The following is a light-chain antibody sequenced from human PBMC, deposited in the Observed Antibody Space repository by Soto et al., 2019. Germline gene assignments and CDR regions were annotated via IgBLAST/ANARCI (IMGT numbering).Light chain of an antibody. CDR2: WAS. J-gene: IGKJ2*01. V-gene: IGKV4-1*01. CDR3: QQYYSTPYT. Sequence: DIVMTQSPDSLAVSLGERATINCKSSQSVLYSSNNKNYLAWYQQKPGQPPKLLIYWASTRESGVPDRFSGSESGTDFTLSISSLQAEDLAVYYCQQYYSTPYTFGQGTTLEIK. CDR1: QSVLYSSNNKNY.